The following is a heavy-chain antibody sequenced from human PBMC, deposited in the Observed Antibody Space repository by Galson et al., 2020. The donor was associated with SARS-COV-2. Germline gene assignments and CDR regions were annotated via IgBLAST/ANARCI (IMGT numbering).Heavy chain of an antibody. CDR2: INPNSGVT. V-gene: IGHV1-2*02. Sequence: ASVKVSCKASGYTFTGYYMHWVRQAPGQGLEWMGWINPNSGVTNYAQKFQGRVTMTRDTSISTAYMELSRLRSDDTAVYYCARGLDRSCSSTNCYTLDYWGQGTLVTVSS. CDR3: ARGLDRSCSSTNCYTLDY. J-gene: IGHJ4*02. D-gene: IGHD2-2*02. CDR1: GYTFTGYY.